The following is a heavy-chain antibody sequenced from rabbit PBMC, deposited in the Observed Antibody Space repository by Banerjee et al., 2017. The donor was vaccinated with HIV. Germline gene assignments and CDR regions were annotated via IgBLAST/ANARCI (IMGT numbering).Heavy chain of an antibody. V-gene: IGHV1S45*01. CDR2: IDAGTSGST. J-gene: IGHJ4*01. CDR1: GFDFSSNT. Sequence: QEQLEESGGGLVQPEGSLTLTCKASGFDFSSNTMCWVRQAPGKGLEWIACIDAGTSGSTWYASWAKGRFTISKASSTTVTLQMTSLTAADTATYFCARDLAGVIGWNFNLWGPGTLVTVS. CDR3: ARDLAGVIGWNFNL. D-gene: IGHD4-1*01.